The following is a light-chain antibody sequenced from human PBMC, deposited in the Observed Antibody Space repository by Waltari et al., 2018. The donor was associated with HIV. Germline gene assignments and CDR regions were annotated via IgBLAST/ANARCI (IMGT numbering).Light chain of an antibody. CDR3: QQSYTTPRT. V-gene: IGKV1-39*01. CDR1: QTIGTY. J-gene: IGKJ1*01. Sequence: DIQVTQSPSSLSASVGDGVTVTCRASQTIGTYLNWYQQVPGEAPKLLIYSASNLQSGGPSRFSGSGYGTDFSLTISSLEPEDCAVYYCQQSYTTPRTFGQGTKVEIK. CDR2: SAS.